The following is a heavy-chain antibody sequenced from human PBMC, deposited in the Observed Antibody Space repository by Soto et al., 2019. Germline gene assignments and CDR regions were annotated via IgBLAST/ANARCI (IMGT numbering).Heavy chain of an antibody. CDR2: ISYDGSNK. Sequence: QVQLVESGGGVGQPGRSLRLSCAASGFTFSSYGMHWVRHAPGKGLEWVAVISYDGSNKYYADSVKGRFTISRDNSKNTLYLQMNSLRAEDTAVYYCAVEWGQGYWGQGTLVTVSS. CDR3: AVEWGQGY. CDR1: GFTFSSYG. J-gene: IGHJ4*02. V-gene: IGHV3-30*03. D-gene: IGHD7-27*01.